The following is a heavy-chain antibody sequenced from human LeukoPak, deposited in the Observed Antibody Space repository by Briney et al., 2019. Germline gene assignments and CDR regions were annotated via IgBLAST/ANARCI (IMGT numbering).Heavy chain of an antibody. V-gene: IGHV3-48*03. CDR3: VRGYYDSSGYFQHGR. CDR1: GFNLSSYE. J-gene: IGHJ4*02. CDR2: IYSSGSSI. D-gene: IGHD3-22*01. Sequence: GGSLRLSCAACGFNLSSYEMNWVGQAPGKGREWVSNIYSSGSSIYYADSVKGRFTIFRDNAKNSLYLQMNSLRAEDTAVYYCVRGYYDSSGYFQHGRWGQGTLVTVSS.